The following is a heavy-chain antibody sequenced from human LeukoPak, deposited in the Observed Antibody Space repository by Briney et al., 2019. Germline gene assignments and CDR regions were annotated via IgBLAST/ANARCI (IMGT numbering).Heavy chain of an antibody. D-gene: IGHD3-3*01. CDR2: IIPIFGTA. CDR3: ARVGILEWSFFDY. J-gene: IGHJ4*02. CDR1: GGSFSSYA. Sequence: SVKVSCKASGGSFSSYAISWVRQAPGQGLEWMGGIIPIFGTANYAQKFQGRVTITADESTSTAYMELSSLRSEDTAVYYCARVGILEWSFFDYWGQGTLVTVSS. V-gene: IGHV1-69*13.